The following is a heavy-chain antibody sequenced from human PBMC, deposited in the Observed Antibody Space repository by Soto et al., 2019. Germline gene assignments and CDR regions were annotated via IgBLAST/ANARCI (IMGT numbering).Heavy chain of an antibody. CDR3: ARNQIVADDAFDI. D-gene: IGHD6-19*01. CDR1: GFTVSSNY. J-gene: IGHJ3*02. CDR2: IYSGGST. Sequence: GGSLRLSCAASGFTVSSNYMSWVRQAPGKGLEWVSVIYSGGSTYYADSVKGRFTISRDNSKNTLYLQMNSLRAEDTAVYYCARNQIVADDAFDIWGQGTMVTVSS. V-gene: IGHV3-66*01.